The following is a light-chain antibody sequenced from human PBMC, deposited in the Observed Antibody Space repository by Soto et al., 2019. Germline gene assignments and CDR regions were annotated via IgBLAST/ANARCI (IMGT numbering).Light chain of an antibody. CDR3: QKFNSVPT. V-gene: IGKV1-27*01. J-gene: IGKJ4*01. CDR1: QGINNY. Sequence: QLTQSPSSLSASAGDRVTITCRASQGINNYLAWYQQKPGKVPNLLIYAASTLQSGVPSRFSGSGSGTDFPLTISSLKPEDVATYSGQKFNSVPTFGGGTKVEI. CDR2: AAS.